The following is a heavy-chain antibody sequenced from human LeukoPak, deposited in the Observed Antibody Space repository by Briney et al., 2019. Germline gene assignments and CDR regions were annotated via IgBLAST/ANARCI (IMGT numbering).Heavy chain of an antibody. V-gene: IGHV3-9*01. Sequence: GRSLRLSCAASGLTFDDYAMHWVRQAPGKGLEWVSGISWNSGSIGYADSVKGRFTISRDNAKNSLYLQMNSLRAEDTALYYCAKDSQYSSGWWDAFDIWGQGTMVTVSS. CDR1: GLTFDDYA. CDR3: AKDSQYSSGWWDAFDI. CDR2: ISWNSGSI. D-gene: IGHD6-19*01. J-gene: IGHJ3*02.